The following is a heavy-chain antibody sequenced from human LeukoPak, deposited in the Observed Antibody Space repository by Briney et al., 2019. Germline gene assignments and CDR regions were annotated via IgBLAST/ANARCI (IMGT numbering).Heavy chain of an antibody. Sequence: GGYLRLSCAACGFTFTSYSMNWVRQAPGKGLEWVSAISDSSSYIDYADSVKGRFTISRDNAKNSLHLQMNSLKTEDTAVYYCASLVVPDAVGYYYDMASGAKGPRSPSP. CDR1: GFTFTSYS. V-gene: IGHV3-21*04. D-gene: IGHD2-2*01. CDR3: ASLVVPDAVGYYYDMAS. CDR2: ISDSSSYI. J-gene: IGHJ6*02.